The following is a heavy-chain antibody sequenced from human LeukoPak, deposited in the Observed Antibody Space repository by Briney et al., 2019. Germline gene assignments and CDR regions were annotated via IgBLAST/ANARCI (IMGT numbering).Heavy chain of an antibody. J-gene: IGHJ4*02. Sequence: SETLSLTCTVSGGSISSSSYYWGWIRQPPGKGLEWIGSIYYSGSTYYNPSLKSRVTISVDTSKNQFSLKLSSATAADTAVYYCARGSLGRAVMFFDYWGQGTLVTVSS. V-gene: IGHV4-39*07. CDR2: IYYSGST. CDR1: GGSISSSSYY. D-gene: IGHD3-10*01. CDR3: ARGSLGRAVMFFDY.